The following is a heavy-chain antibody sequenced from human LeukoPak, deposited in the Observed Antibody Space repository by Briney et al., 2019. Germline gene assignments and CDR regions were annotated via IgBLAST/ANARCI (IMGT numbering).Heavy chain of an antibody. CDR2: ISDDGSNK. Sequence: GGSLRLSCAASGFTFSSYAMHWVRQAPGKGLEWVAVISDDGSNKYYADSVKGRFTISRDNSKNTLYLQMNSLRAEDTAVYYCAKDSVTFGGVIAPQPHFDYWGQGTLVTVSS. V-gene: IGHV3-30*18. CDR3: AKDSVTFGGVIAPQPHFDY. CDR1: GFTFSSYA. J-gene: IGHJ4*02. D-gene: IGHD3-16*02.